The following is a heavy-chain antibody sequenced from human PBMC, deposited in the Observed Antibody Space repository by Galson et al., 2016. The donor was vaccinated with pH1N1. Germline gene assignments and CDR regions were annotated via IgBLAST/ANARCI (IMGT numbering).Heavy chain of an antibody. V-gene: IGHV3-23*01. CDR2: ITPSGHLT. Sequence: SLRLSCAASGFTFDNYGMSWVRQAPGKGLEWVSAITPSGHLTSDADSVKGRFTISSDSSRNTVYLQMNTLRAEDTAIYYCARLKLYSSPNWFDPWGQGTLVTVSS. J-gene: IGHJ5*02. D-gene: IGHD6-19*01. CDR3: ARLKLYSSPNWFDP. CDR1: GFTFDNYG.